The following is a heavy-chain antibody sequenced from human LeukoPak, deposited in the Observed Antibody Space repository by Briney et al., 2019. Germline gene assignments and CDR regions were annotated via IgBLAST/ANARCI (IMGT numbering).Heavy chain of an antibody. CDR2: IIPIFGTA. V-gene: IGHV1-69*05. CDR3: AREPRDIVVVPAALGNWFDP. J-gene: IGHJ5*02. D-gene: IGHD2-2*01. Sequence: SVKVFCKASGGTFSSYAIIWVRQAPGQGLEWMGRIIPIFGTANYAQKFQGRVTITTDESTSTVYMELSSLRSEETAVYYCAREPRDIVVVPAALGNWFDPWGQGTLVTVSS. CDR1: GGTFSSYA.